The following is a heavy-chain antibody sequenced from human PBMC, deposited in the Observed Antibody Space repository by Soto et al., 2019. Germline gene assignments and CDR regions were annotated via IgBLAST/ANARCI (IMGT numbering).Heavy chain of an antibody. V-gene: IGHV1-8*01. CDR2: MNPNSGNT. D-gene: IGHD4-17*01. CDR3: ARFDYGDYGIDY. CDR1: GYTFTSYD. J-gene: IGHJ4*02. Sequence: APVKVSCKASGYTFTSYDINWVRQATGQGLEWMGWMNPNSGNTGYAQKFQGRVTMTRNTSISTAYMELSSLRSEDTAVYYCARFDYGDYGIDYWGQGTLVTVSS.